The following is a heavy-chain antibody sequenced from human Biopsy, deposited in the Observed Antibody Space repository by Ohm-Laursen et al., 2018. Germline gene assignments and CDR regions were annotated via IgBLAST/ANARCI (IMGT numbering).Heavy chain of an antibody. Sequence: SETLSLTCNVSGGDINNYYWSWIRQPAGQGLEWIGRIYPGGSTNYNPSLKSRVTMSVDTSKKQLSLRLRSVTAADTAMYYCASVVLGPTNDAFDLWGQGTVVGVSS. CDR2: IYPGGST. CDR3: ASVVLGPTNDAFDL. CDR1: GGDINNYY. D-gene: IGHD3-22*01. V-gene: IGHV4-4*07. J-gene: IGHJ3*01.